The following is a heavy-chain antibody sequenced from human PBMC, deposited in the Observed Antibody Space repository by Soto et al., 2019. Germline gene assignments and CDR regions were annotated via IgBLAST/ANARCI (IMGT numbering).Heavy chain of an antibody. CDR2: IKSKTDGGTT. Sequence: PGGSLRLSCAASGFTFSNAWMSWVRQAPGKGLKWVGRIKSKTDGGTTDYAAPVKGRFTISRDDSKNTLNLQMNSLKTEDTAVYYCLLWFGSQGTKIPVDYWGQGTLVTVSS. CDR3: LLWFGSQGTKIPVDY. J-gene: IGHJ4*02. CDR1: GFTFSNAW. V-gene: IGHV3-15*01. D-gene: IGHD3-10*01.